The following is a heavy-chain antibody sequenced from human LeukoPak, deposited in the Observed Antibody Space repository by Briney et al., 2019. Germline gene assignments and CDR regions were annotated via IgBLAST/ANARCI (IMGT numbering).Heavy chain of an antibody. CDR3: ARDRSPHLEWSLRTFYYGMDV. CDR2: IWYDGSNK. CDR1: GFTFSSYG. J-gene: IGHJ6*02. Sequence: GRSLRLSCAASGFTFSSYGMHWVRQAPGKGLEWVAVIWYDGSNKYYADSVKSRFTISRDNSMNTLYLQMNSLRAEDTAVYYCARDRSPHLEWSLRTFYYGMDVWGQGTTVTVSS. V-gene: IGHV3-33*01. D-gene: IGHD3-3*01.